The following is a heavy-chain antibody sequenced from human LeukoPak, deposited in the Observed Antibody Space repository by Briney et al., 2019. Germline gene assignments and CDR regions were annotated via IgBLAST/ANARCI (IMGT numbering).Heavy chain of an antibody. CDR3: VRSQGGYYYDSSGYYQGPLDY. D-gene: IGHD3-22*01. V-gene: IGHV3-21*01. CDR1: GFTLGTHC. Sequence: PGGSLRLSCAASGFTLGTHCMTWVRQAPVKGLEWVSSISSSSNYIHYADSVKGRFTISRDNAENSLYLQMNGLRAEDTAMYYCVRSQGGYYYDSSGYYQGPLDYWGQGTLVTVSS. CDR2: ISSSSNYI. J-gene: IGHJ4*02.